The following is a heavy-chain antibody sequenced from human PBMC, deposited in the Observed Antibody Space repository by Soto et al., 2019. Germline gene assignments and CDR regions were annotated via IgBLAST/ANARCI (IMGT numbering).Heavy chain of an antibody. CDR2: ISGSGGA. CDR3: AKEKAEIGVPLFEY. V-gene: IGHV3-23*01. J-gene: IGHJ4*02. CDR1: GFTFSSYG. D-gene: IGHD2-8*01. Sequence: GESLRLSCAASGFTFSSYGMSWVRQAPGKSLEWVSGISGSGGAYYADSVKGRFTISRDNSKNTLFLQMNSLRAEDTAVYYCAKEKAEIGVPLFEYWGQGTLVTVSS.